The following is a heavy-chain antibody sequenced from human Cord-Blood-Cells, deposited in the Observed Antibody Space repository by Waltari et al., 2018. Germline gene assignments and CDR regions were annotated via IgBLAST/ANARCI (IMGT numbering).Heavy chain of an antibody. CDR3: ARDHDYGDYYFDY. Sequence: EVQLVESGGGLVQPGGSLRLSCAASGFTFSSYWMSWVRQAPGKGLEWVANIKQDGSEKYYVDSVKGRFTISRGNAKNSLYLQMNSLRAEDTAVYYCARDHDYGDYYFDYWGQGTLVTVSS. J-gene: IGHJ4*02. CDR2: IKQDGSEK. CDR1: GFTFSSYW. D-gene: IGHD4-17*01. V-gene: IGHV3-7*01.